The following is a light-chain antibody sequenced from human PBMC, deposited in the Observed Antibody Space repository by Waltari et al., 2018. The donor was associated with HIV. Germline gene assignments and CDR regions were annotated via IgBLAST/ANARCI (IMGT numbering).Light chain of an antibody. CDR1: QSISSY. Sequence: DIQMTQSPSSLSASVGDRVTITCRASQSISSYLNWYQQKPGKAPKPLIYAASSLQSGVPSRFSGSGSGTDFTLTISSLQPEDFATYYCQQSYSTPQTFGHGTKLEIK. V-gene: IGKV1-39*01. CDR2: AAS. CDR3: QQSYSTPQT. J-gene: IGKJ2*01.